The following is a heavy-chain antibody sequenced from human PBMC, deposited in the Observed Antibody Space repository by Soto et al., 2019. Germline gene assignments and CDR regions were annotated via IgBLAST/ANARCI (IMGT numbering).Heavy chain of an antibody. D-gene: IGHD2-15*01. J-gene: IGHJ4*02. CDR1: GFIFKNYA. Sequence: QVQLVESGGGVVQPGRALRLSCAVSGFIFKNYALNWVRQALGKGVEWVSSITRDGYNKYYADSVKGRFTISRDNSKNTLSLQMTALRVEDSSVYYCTKSSGGSSSVGMDYWGRGTLGTVSS. CDR2: ITRDGYNK. V-gene: IGHV3-30*04. CDR3: TKSSGGSSSVGMDY.